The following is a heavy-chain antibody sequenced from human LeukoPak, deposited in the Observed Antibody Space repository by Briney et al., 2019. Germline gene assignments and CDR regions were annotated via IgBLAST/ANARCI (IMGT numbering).Heavy chain of an antibody. CDR2: IYYSGGT. CDR1: GGSISGYY. CDR3: ARHSEQQLASNNFFDY. J-gene: IGHJ4*02. Sequence: SETLSLTCTVSGGSISGYYWSWIRQPPGKGLEWIGYIYYSGGTNCNPSLKSRVTISVDTSKNQFSLKVNSVTAADTAVYYCARHSEQQLASNNFFDYWGQGNLVTVSS. V-gene: IGHV4-59*08. D-gene: IGHD6-13*01.